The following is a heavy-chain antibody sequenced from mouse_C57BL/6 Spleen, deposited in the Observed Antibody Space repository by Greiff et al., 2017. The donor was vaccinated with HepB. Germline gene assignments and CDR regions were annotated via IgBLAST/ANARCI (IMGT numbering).Heavy chain of an antibody. CDR2: ISSGGSYT. CDR3: ARRYGNYFDY. V-gene: IGHV5-6*01. D-gene: IGHD2-1*01. Sequence: EVQLVESGGDLVKPGGSLKLSCAASGFTFSSYGMSWVRQTPDKRLEWVATISSGGSYTYYPDSVKGRFTISRDNATNTLYLQMSSLKSEDTAVYYCARRYGNYFDYWGQGTTLTVSS. CDR1: GFTFSSYG. J-gene: IGHJ2*01.